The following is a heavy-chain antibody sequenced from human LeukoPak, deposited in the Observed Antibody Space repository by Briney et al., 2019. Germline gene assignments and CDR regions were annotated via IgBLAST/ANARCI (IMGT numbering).Heavy chain of an antibody. CDR2: INPNSGGT. Sequence: ALVKVSCKASGYTFTGYQMHWVRQAPGQGLEWMGWINPNSGGTNYAQNLQGRVTMTRDTSISTAYMELSRLRSDDTAVDYCAREPYYYDSSGTEYYFDYWGQGTLVTVSS. V-gene: IGHV1-2*02. D-gene: IGHD3-22*01. CDR3: AREPYYYDSSGTEYYFDY. J-gene: IGHJ4*02. CDR1: GYTFTGYQ.